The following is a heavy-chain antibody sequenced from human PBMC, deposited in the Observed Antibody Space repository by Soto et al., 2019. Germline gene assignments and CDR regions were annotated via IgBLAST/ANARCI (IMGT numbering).Heavy chain of an antibody. CDR3: ARVGDFWSGYYNYYFDY. CDR1: GCSISSYY. CDR2: IYYSGST. J-gene: IGHJ4*02. Sequence: SETLSLTCTVSGCSISSYYWSWIRQPPGKGLEWIGYIYYSGSTNYNPSLKSRVTISVDTSKNQFSLKLSSVTAADTAVYYCARVGDFWSGYYNYYFDYWGQGTLVTVSS. D-gene: IGHD3-3*01. V-gene: IGHV4-59*01.